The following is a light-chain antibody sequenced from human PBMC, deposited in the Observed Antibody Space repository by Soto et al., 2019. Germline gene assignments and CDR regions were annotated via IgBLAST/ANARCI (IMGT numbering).Light chain of an antibody. CDR1: SSDIGAYNY. J-gene: IGLJ3*02. Sequence: QSALTQPASVSGSPGQSITISCAGSSSDIGAYNYVSWDQHHPGKAPKLMIYDVTNRPSGVSDRFSGSKSGNTASLTISGLQAEDESDYYGLSYPSSSTFWVFGGGTKLTVL. CDR2: DVT. CDR3: LSYPSSSTFWV. V-gene: IGLV2-14*03.